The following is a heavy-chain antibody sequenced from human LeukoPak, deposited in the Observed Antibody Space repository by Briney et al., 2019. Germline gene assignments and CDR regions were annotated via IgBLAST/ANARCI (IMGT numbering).Heavy chain of an antibody. D-gene: IGHD2-21*02. Sequence: SETLSLTCTVSGGSISDYYWSWIRQPAGKGLEWIGRIYTSGSSNYNPSLKSRVTTSVDTSKNQFSLKLSSVTAADTAVYYCARVVVVTAAREAYYYYYYMDVWGKGTTVTISS. J-gene: IGHJ6*03. CDR3: ARVVVVTAAREAYYYYYYMDV. CDR1: GGSISDYY. V-gene: IGHV4-4*07. CDR2: IYTSGSS.